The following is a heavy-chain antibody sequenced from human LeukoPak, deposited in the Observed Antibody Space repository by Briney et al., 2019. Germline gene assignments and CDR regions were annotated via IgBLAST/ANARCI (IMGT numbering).Heavy chain of an antibody. CDR2: ISYDGTNK. D-gene: IGHD6-13*01. CDR1: GFTFSNFA. J-gene: IGHJ4*02. Sequence: GRSLRLSCAASGFTFSNFAMHWVRQAPGKGLEWVAVISYDGTNKYYADSVKGRFTISRDNSKNTLNLQMNSLRAEDTAVYYCANLYSISWFDYWGQGTLVTVSS. CDR3: ANLYSISWFDY. V-gene: IGHV3-30*18.